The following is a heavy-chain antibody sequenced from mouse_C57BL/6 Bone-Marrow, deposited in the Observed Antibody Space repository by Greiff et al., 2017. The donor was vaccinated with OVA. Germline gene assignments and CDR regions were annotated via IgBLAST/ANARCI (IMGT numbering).Heavy chain of an antibody. D-gene: IGHD1-1*01. J-gene: IGHJ4*01. CDR2: LYPGSGSP. CDR3: ARGGTREVVAPGAMDY. Sequence: QVQLQQPGAELVKPGASVKMSCKASGYTFTSYWITWVKQRPGQGLEWIGDLYPGSGSPNYNETFKSKATLTVDTSSSTAYLQLSSLTSEDSAVYYCARGGTREVVAPGAMDYWGQGTSVTVSS. CDR1: GYTFTSYW. V-gene: IGHV1-55*01.